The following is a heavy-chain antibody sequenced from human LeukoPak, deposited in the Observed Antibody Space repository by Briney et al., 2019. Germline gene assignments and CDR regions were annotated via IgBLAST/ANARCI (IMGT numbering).Heavy chain of an antibody. CDR3: AREEERVYDSSGYYYNY. D-gene: IGHD3-22*01. Sequence: SETLSLTCAVYGGSFSGYYWSWIRQPPGKGLEWIGEINHSGSTNHNPSLKSRVTISVDTSKNQFSLKLSSVTAADTAVYYCAREEERVYDSSGYYYNYWGQGTLVTVSS. CDR1: GGSFSGYY. J-gene: IGHJ4*02. CDR2: INHSGST. V-gene: IGHV4-34*01.